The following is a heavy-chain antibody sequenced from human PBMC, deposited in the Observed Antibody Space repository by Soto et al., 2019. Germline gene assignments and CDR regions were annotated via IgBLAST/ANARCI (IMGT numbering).Heavy chain of an antibody. CDR1: GFTFSSYA. CDR3: AKGPYGSGSPYYYYGMDV. Sequence: GGSLRLSCAASGFTFSSYAMSWVRQAPGKGLEWVSAISGSGGSTYYADSVKGRFTISRDNSKNTLYLQMNSLRAEDTAVYYCAKGPYGSGSPYYYYGMDVWGQGTTVTVSS. D-gene: IGHD3-10*01. V-gene: IGHV3-23*01. J-gene: IGHJ6*02. CDR2: ISGSGGST.